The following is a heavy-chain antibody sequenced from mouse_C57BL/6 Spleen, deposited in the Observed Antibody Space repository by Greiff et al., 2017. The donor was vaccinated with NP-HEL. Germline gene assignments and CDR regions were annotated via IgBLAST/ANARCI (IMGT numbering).Heavy chain of an antibody. D-gene: IGHD1-2*01. CDR3: ARGATAYAMDY. CDR2: IDPSDSYT. Sequence: QVQLQQPGAELVMPGASVKLSCKASGYTFTSYWMHWVKQRPGQGLEWIGEIDPSDSYTNYNQKFKGKSTLTVDKSSSTACMQLSSLTSEDSAVYYCARGATAYAMDYWGQGTSVTVSS. V-gene: IGHV1-69*01. J-gene: IGHJ4*01. CDR1: GYTFTSYW.